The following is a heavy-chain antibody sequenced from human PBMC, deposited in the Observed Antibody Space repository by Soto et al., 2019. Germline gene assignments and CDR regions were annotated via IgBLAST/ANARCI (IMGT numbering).Heavy chain of an antibody. D-gene: IGHD6-13*01. CDR2: ISGYNGYP. Sequence: QVQLVKSGAEVRKPGASVNVSCKTSGYIFTIYGVAWVRQAPGQGLELVAWISGYNGYPKHTQKFQGRVTVTTDSTTRTGYMELRNLRSDDTAVYYCARASAGALYDFWGQGTRVTVSS. V-gene: IGHV1-18*01. CDR1: GYIFTIYG. CDR3: ARASAGALYDF. J-gene: IGHJ4*02.